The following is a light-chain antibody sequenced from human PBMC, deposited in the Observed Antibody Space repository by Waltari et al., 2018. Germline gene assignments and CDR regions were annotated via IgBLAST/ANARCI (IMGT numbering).Light chain of an antibody. J-gene: IGKJ5*01. Sequence: DIVMTQSPDSLAVSLGERATINCKSSQTLLYHPNNKNYVAWYQQKPGQPPKLLIYWASARESGVPDRFSGSGSGTDFTLTISSLQAEDVAVYYCQQYYSTPPTFGQGTRLEIK. CDR1: QTLLYHPNNKNY. V-gene: IGKV4-1*01. CDR2: WAS. CDR3: QQYYSTPPT.